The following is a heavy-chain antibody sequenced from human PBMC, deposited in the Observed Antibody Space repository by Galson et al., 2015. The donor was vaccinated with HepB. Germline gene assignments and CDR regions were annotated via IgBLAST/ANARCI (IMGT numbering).Heavy chain of an antibody. D-gene: IGHD2-15*01. V-gene: IGHV1-69*04. CDR1: GGTFSSYA. J-gene: IGHJ4*02. Sequence: SVKVSCKASGGTFSSYAISWVRQAPGQGLEWMGRIIPILGIANYAQKFQGRVTITADKSTSTAYMELSSLRSEDTAVYYCVSEVVAASDYFDYWGQGTLVTVSS. CDR3: VSEVVAASDYFDY. CDR2: IIPILGIA.